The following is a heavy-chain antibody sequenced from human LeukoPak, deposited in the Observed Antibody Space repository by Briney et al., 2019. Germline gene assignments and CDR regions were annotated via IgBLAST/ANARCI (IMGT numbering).Heavy chain of an antibody. Sequence: PSQTLSLTCTVSGDSLSSGDYYWRWLRQPAGEGLEWIGRISSSGSTNYNPSLKSRVTISVDTSENQFSLRLTSVTAADTAVYYCARHRVVTADAFDIWGQGTKVTVSS. J-gene: IGHJ3*02. CDR2: ISSSGST. D-gene: IGHD2-21*02. CDR3: ARHRVVTADAFDI. V-gene: IGHV4-61*02. CDR1: GDSLSSGDYY.